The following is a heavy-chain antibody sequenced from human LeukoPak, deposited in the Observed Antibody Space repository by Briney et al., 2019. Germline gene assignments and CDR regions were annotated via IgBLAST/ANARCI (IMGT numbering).Heavy chain of an antibody. CDR3: ARAVGHFDY. CDR1: GFPFSSYG. J-gene: IGHJ4*02. D-gene: IGHD1-26*01. Sequence: PGRSLRLSCVASGFPFSSYGMHWVRQAPGRGLEWVAVIWYDGSNKYYADSMKGRFTISRDNSKNTLYLQMNNLRAEDTGVYYCARAVGHFDYWGQGTLVTVST. CDR2: IWYDGSNK. V-gene: IGHV3-33*01.